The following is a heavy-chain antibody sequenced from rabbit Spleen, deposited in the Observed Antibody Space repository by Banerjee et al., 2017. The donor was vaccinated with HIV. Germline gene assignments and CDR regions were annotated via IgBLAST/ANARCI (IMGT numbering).Heavy chain of an antibody. Sequence: QLEESGGGLVKPEGSLTLTCKASGFDFSTYSMSWVRQAPGKGLEWIGYIVPIFGVTYYANWVNGRFTISSHNAQNTLYLELNSLTVADTATYFCVREAGYGGYGDANLWGQGTLVTVS. CDR1: GFDFSTYS. D-gene: IGHD6-1*01. CDR3: VREAGYGGYGDANL. V-gene: IGHV1S7*01. CDR2: IVPIFGVT. J-gene: IGHJ4*01.